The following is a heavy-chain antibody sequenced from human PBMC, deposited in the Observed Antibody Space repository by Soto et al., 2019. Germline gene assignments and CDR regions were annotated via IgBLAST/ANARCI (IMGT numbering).Heavy chain of an antibody. CDR2: IIPIFGTT. V-gene: IGHV1-69*13. J-gene: IGHJ4*02. D-gene: IGHD2-15*01. CDR1: GGTLSSYV. CDR3: ARDPRQDCSGETCYYS. Sequence: ASVNVSCKASGGTLSSYVISWVRQAPGQGLEWMGGIIPIFGTTTYGEKFQGRVTITADESTSTTYMELSSLKSEDTAVYYCARDPRQDCSGETCYYSWGQGTLVTVSS.